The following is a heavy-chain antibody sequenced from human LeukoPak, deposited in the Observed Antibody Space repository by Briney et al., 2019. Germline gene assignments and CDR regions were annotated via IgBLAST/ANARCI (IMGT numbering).Heavy chain of an antibody. CDR2: ISYDGSNK. V-gene: IGHV3-30*18. CDR1: GFTFSSYG. D-gene: IGHD6-19*01. Sequence: GGSLRLSCAASGFTFSSYGTHWVRQAPGKGLEWVAVISYDGSNKYYADSVKGRFTISRDNSKNTLYLQMNSLRAEDTAVYYCAKEIAVAGPYYFDYWGQGTLVTVSS. J-gene: IGHJ4*02. CDR3: AKEIAVAGPYYFDY.